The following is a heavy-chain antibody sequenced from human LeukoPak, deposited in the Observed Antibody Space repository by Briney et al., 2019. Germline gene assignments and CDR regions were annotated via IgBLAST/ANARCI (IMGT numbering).Heavy chain of an antibody. CDR3: TRDQTPYY. V-gene: IGHV3-49*04. Sequence: GGSLRLSCTASGFTFGDYAMTWVRQAPGKGLEWVGFIRSKIYGGTPEYAASVQGRFTISRDDSKGIAYLQMNSLKTEDTAVYYCTRDQTPYYWGQGTLVTVSS. J-gene: IGHJ4*02. CDR1: GFTFGDYA. CDR2: IRSKIYGGTP.